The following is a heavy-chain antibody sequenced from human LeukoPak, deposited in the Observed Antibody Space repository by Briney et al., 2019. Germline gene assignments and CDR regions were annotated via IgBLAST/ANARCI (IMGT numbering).Heavy chain of an antibody. CDR3: AKAGYCSGGSGYYYYYYMDV. Sequence: PGGSLRLSCAASGFPFSDYSMYWVRQAPGKGLEWVAVIPHDGNNKYYTGAVKSQITISRDNSMNTLYLQMNSVRAEDTAVYYCAKAGYCSGGSGYYYYYYMDVWGKGTTVTVSS. CDR2: IPHDGNNK. D-gene: IGHD2-15*01. J-gene: IGHJ6*03. V-gene: IGHV3-30*18. CDR1: GFPFSDYS.